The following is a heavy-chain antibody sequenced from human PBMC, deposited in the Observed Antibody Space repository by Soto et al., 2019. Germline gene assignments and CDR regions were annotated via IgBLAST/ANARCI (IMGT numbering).Heavy chain of an antibody. D-gene: IGHD5-12*01. CDR3: AKDSIVPTSDNGMDV. V-gene: IGHV3-30*18. Sequence: QVQLVESGGGVVQPGRSLRLSCAASGFTFSSYGMHWVRQAPGKGLVRVAVISYDGSNKYYVDSVKGRFTISRDNSKNTLDLSLHILRAEHLAVYYCAKDSIVPTSDNGMDVWGQGTTVTVSS. CDR2: ISYDGSNK. J-gene: IGHJ6*02. CDR1: GFTFSSYG.